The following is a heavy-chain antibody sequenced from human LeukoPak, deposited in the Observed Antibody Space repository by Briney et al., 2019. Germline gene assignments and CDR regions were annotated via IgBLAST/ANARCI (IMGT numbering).Heavy chain of an antibody. CDR1: GFTFSNYD. CDR3: ARELGFGN. Sequence: GGSLRLSCAASGFTFSNYDMNWVRQAPGKGLEWVAVISYDGSNKYYADSVKGRFTISRDNSKNTLYLQMNSLRAEDTAVYYCARELGFGNWGQGTLVTVSS. D-gene: IGHD3-3*01. V-gene: IGHV3-30-3*01. J-gene: IGHJ4*02. CDR2: ISYDGSNK.